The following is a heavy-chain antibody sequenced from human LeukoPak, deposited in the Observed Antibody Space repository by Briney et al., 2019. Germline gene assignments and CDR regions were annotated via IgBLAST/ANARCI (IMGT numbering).Heavy chain of an antibody. CDR2: FFYSGST. Sequence: SSETLSLTCTVSGGSISSSTYYWGWIRQPPGKGLEWIGSFFYSGSTYYSPSLKSRLTMSVDTSNNQFSLKLMSVTAADTAVYYCASGTSTYYELYFWGQGTLVTVSS. D-gene: IGHD3-3*01. V-gene: IGHV4-39*01. J-gene: IGHJ4*02. CDR3: ASGTSTYYELYF. CDR1: GGSISSSTYY.